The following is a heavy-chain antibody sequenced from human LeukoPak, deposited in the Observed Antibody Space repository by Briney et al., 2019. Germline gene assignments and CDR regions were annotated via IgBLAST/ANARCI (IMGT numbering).Heavy chain of an antibody. CDR2: IYYSGST. CDR3: VHLTYTLHSDY. J-gene: IGHJ4*02. Sequence: PSETLSLTCTVSGGSISSVGYYWSWIRQHPGKGLEWIGYIYYSGSTYYNPSLKSRVTISVDTSKNQFSLKLSSVTAADTAVYYCVHLTYTLHSDYWGQRTLVTVSS. D-gene: IGHD3-16*01. CDR1: GGSISSVGYY. V-gene: IGHV4-31*03.